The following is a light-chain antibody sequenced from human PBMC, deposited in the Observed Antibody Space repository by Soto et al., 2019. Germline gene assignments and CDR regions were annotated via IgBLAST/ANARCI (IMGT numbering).Light chain of an antibody. V-gene: IGKV1-5*01. CDR2: DAS. Sequence: DIQMAQSPSTLSASVGDRVTITCRASQSVRSWLAWYQQKPGRAPKFLIYDASSLESGVPSRFSGSGSGTEFTLTISNLQPGDFATYYCQQYDNYPLTFGGGTKV. CDR3: QQYDNYPLT. J-gene: IGKJ4*01. CDR1: QSVRSW.